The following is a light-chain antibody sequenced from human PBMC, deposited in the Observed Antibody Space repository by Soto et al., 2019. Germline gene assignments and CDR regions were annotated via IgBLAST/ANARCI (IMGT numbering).Light chain of an antibody. CDR3: QQRSNWPST. CDR2: DAS. V-gene: IGKV3-11*01. J-gene: IGKJ4*01. CDR1: QSVSSY. Sequence: EIVLTQSPATLSLSPGDRATLSCRASQSVSSYLAWYQQKPGQAPRLLIYDASNRATGIPARFSGSGSGTDFTLTITSLEPEDFEVYYCQQRSNWPSTFGGGTTVEIK.